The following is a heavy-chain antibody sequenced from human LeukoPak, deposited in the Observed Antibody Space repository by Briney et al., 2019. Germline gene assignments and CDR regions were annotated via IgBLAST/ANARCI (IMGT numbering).Heavy chain of an antibody. V-gene: IGHV3-23*01. Sequence: GGSLRLSCAASGFTFSTYAMTWVRQAPGKGLEWVSTISATGGSTYYADSVKGRFTISRDNSKNTLYVQMNSLRAEDTALYYCAKGTERFCSGGTCYIDYWGQGSLVTDSS. CDR3: AKGTERFCSGGTCYIDY. J-gene: IGHJ4*02. CDR1: GFTFSTYA. D-gene: IGHD2-15*01. CDR2: ISATGGST.